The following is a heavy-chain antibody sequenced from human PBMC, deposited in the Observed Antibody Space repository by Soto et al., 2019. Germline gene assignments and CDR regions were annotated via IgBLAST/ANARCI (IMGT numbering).Heavy chain of an antibody. V-gene: IGHV4-34*01. CDR2: INHSGST. J-gene: IGHJ4*02. CDR1: GGSFSGYY. Sequence: PSETLSLTCAVYGGSFSGYYLTWIRQPPGTGLEWIGEINHSGSTNYNPSLKSQVTISVDTSKNQFSLKLTSVTAADTAFYYCARDNITGLFDYWGQGTLVTVSS. CDR3: ARDNITGLFDY. D-gene: IGHD1-1*01.